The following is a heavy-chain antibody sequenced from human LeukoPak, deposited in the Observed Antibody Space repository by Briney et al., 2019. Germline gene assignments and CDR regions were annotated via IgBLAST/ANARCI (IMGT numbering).Heavy chain of an antibody. Sequence: GGSLRLSCAASGFTFSSYGMHWVRQAPGKGLEWVAVIWYDGSNKYYADSVKGRFTISRDNSKNTLYLQMNNLRAEDTAVYYCARRGLGLALDYWGQGTLVTVSS. J-gene: IGHJ4*02. CDR2: IWYDGSNK. V-gene: IGHV3-33*01. D-gene: IGHD2-15*01. CDR1: GFTFSSYG. CDR3: ARRGLGLALDY.